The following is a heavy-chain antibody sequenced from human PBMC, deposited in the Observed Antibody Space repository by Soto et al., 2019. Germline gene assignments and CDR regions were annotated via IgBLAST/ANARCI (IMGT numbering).Heavy chain of an antibody. CDR1: GYSIATVDYF. V-gene: IGHV4-30-4*01. CDR3: ARGRYCLTGRCFPNWFDS. D-gene: IGHD2-15*01. J-gene: IGHJ5*01. Sequence: AXETRSLACSVAGYSIATVDYFWAWIRQPPGQALEYIGYIYKSTTTYYNPSFESRVAISLDTSKSQFSLNVTSVTAADTAVYFCARGRYCLTGRCFPNWFDSWGQGNLVTVSS. CDR2: IYKSTTT.